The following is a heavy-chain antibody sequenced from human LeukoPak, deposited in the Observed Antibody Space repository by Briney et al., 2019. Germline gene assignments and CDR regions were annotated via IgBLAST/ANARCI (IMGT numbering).Heavy chain of an antibody. CDR3: AREYCSSTSCIDY. CDR1: GGSFSGYY. J-gene: IGHJ4*02. CDR2: INHSGST. D-gene: IGHD2-2*01. V-gene: IGHV4-34*01. Sequence: SETLSLTCAVSGGSFSGYYWSWIRQPPGKGLEWIGEINHSGSTNYNPSLKSRVTISVDTPKNQFSLKLSSVTAADTAVYYCAREYCSSTSCIDYWGQGTLVTVSS.